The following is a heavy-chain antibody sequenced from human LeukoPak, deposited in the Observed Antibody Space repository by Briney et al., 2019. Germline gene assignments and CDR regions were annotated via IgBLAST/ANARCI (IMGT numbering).Heavy chain of an antibody. CDR2: IKEDGSER. J-gene: IGHJ4*02. V-gene: IGHV3-7*03. D-gene: IGHD4-23*01. Sequence: PGGSLRLSCEGSAFIFSGHWMNWVRQTPGKGLEWVASIKEDGSERQYVDSVKGRFSISRDNTKGSLFLQLNSLRAEDTAVYYCARAAIGSNSEFDYWGQGTLVTVSS. CDR1: AFIFSGHW. CDR3: ARAAIGSNSEFDY.